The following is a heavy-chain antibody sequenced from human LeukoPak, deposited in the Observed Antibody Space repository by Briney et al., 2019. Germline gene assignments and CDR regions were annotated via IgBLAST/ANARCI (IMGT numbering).Heavy chain of an antibody. D-gene: IGHD3-22*01. J-gene: IGHJ4*02. CDR3: ARYADSSGYYVEYYFDY. CDR2: IYSGGST. V-gene: IGHV3-53*04. CDR1: GFTVSSNY. Sequence: PGGSLRLSCAASGFTVSSNYMSWVRQAPGKGLEWVSVIYSGGSTYYADSVKGRFTISRHNSKNTPYLQMNSLRAEDTAVYYCARYADSSGYYVEYYFDYWGQGTLVTVSS.